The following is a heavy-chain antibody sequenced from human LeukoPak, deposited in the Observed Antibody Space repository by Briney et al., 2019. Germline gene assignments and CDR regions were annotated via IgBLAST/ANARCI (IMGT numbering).Heavy chain of an antibody. CDR3: ASSMDGYNYFGLDY. D-gene: IGHD5-24*01. Sequence: PVKVSCKASGGTFSSYAISWVRQAPGQGLEWMGRIIPILGIANYAQKFQGRVTITADKSTSTAYMELSSLRSEDTAVYYCASSMDGYNYFGLDYWGQGTLVTVSS. J-gene: IGHJ4*02. V-gene: IGHV1-69*04. CDR2: IIPILGIA. CDR1: GGTFSSYA.